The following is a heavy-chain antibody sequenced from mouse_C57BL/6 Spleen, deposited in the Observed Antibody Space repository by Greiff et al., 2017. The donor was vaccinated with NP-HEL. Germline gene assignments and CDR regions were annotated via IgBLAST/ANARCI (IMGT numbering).Heavy chain of an antibody. CDR1: GYAFSSSW. V-gene: IGHV1-82*01. CDR2: IYPGDGDT. D-gene: IGHD2-4*01. Sequence: VQGVESGPELVKPGASVKISCKASGYAFSSSWMNWVKQRPGKGLEWIGRIYPGDGDTNYNGKFKGKATLTADKSSSTAYMQLSSLTSEDSAVYCCARATMIRRYYFDYWGQGTTLTVSS. CDR3: ARATMIRRYYFDY. J-gene: IGHJ2*01.